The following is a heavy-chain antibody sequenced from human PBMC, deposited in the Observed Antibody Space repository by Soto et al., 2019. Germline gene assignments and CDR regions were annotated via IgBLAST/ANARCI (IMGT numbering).Heavy chain of an antibody. D-gene: IGHD3-10*01. CDR2: ISTHGGST. Sequence: GGSLRLSCAASGFTFSSYWMHWVRQAPGKKLEYVSGISTHGGSTYYANSVKGRFTISRDNSKNTLYLQMGSLRAEDMAVYYCARHYGSGSYLYFDYWGQGTLVTVSS. V-gene: IGHV3-64*01. CDR1: GFTFSSYW. CDR3: ARHYGSGSYLYFDY. J-gene: IGHJ4*02.